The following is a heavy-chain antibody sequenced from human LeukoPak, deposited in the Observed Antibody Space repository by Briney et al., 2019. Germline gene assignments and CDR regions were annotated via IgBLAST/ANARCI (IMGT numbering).Heavy chain of an antibody. Sequence: GESLKISCKGSGYSFTSCWIGWVRQMPGKGLEWMGIIYPGDSDTRYSPSFQGQVTISADKSISTAYLQWSSLKASDTAMYYCARREFNGGCSGTSCYEGNWFDPWGQGTLVTVSS. CDR3: ARREFNGGCSGTSCYEGNWFDP. CDR2: IYPGDSDT. J-gene: IGHJ5*02. V-gene: IGHV5-51*01. CDR1: GYSFTSCW. D-gene: IGHD2-2*01.